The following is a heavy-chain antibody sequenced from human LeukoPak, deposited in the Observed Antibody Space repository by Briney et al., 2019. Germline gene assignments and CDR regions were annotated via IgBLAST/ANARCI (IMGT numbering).Heavy chain of an antibody. V-gene: IGHV1-2*06. D-gene: IGHD1-20*01. Sequence: ASVKVSCKASGYTFTGYYMHWVRQAPGQGLEWMGRINPNSGGTNYAQKFQGRVTMTRDTSISTAYMELSRLRSDDTAVYYCARGGVDNWNDGDWFDPWGQGTLVTVSS. J-gene: IGHJ5*02. CDR3: ARGGVDNWNDGDWFDP. CDR1: GYTFTGYY. CDR2: INPNSGGT.